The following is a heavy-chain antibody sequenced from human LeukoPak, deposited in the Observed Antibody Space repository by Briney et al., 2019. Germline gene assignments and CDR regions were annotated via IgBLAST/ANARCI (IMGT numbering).Heavy chain of an antibody. J-gene: IGHJ4*02. CDR3: ATGDDLDD. V-gene: IGHV3-15*01. CDR1: GFIFSNAW. D-gene: IGHD3-10*01. CDR2: IKSKPNGGTT. Sequence: GGSLRLSCAGSGFIFSNAWMNWVRQAPGKGLEWVGRIKSKPNGGTTDYAAPVKVRFTISRADSKNTAFLQMNSLKIDDTALYYCATGDDLDDWGQGTLVTVSA.